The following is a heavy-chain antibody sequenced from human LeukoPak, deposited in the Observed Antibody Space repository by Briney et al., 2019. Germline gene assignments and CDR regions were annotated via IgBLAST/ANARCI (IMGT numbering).Heavy chain of an antibody. D-gene: IGHD2-8*01. CDR1: GFTFSSPA. CDR3: ARDRNGDRTLDY. CDR2: ITPSGDGT. J-gene: IGHJ4*02. V-gene: IGHV3-23*01. Sequence: AGGSLRLSCAASGFTFSSPAMSWVRQAPGKGLEWVSSITPSGDGTYYAASVKGRFTISRDNSKNTLYLQMNSLRAEDTAVYYCARDRNGDRTLDYWGQGTLVIVSS.